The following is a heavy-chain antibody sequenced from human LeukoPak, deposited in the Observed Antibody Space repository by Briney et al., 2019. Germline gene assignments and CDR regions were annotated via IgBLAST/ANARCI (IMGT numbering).Heavy chain of an antibody. CDR2: INPNSGGT. V-gene: IGHV1-2*02. J-gene: IGHJ4*02. CDR3: ARVRSWGGYVRGFDY. CDR1: GYTFTGYY. Sequence: ASVKVSCKASGYTFTGYYMHWVRQAPGQGLEWMGWINPNSGGTNYAQKFQGRVTMTRDTPISTAYMELSRLRSDDTAVYYCARVRSWGGYVRGFDYWGQGTLVTVSS. D-gene: IGHD5-12*01.